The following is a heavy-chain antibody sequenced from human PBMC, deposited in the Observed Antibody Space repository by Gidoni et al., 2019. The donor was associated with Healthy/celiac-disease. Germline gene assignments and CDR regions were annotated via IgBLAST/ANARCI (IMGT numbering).Heavy chain of an antibody. Sequence: EVQLVEPGGGWVQPGRSLRLSCTASGFTFGDYAMSWFRQAPGKGLEWVGFIRSKAYGGTTEYAASVKGRFTISRDDSKSIAYLQMNSLKTEDTAVYYCTRGGRVRGVIALFDYWGQGTLVTVSS. J-gene: IGHJ4*02. D-gene: IGHD3-10*01. V-gene: IGHV3-49*03. CDR3: TRGGRVRGVIALFDY. CDR1: GFTFGDYA. CDR2: IRSKAYGGTT.